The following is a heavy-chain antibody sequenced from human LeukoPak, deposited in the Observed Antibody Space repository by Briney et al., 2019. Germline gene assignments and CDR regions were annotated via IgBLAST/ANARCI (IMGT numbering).Heavy chain of an antibody. CDR1: GFTFSSYA. V-gene: IGHV3-23*01. D-gene: IGHD1-26*01. CDR3: VRGRLSGSYLYYYYYYMDV. Sequence: GGSLRLSCAASGFTFSSYAMSWVRQAPGQGLEWVSTISGSGGSTYYADSVKGRFTISVDNAKNSLYLQMNSLRAEDTALYYCVRGRLSGSYLYYYYYYMDVWGKGTTVTVSS. J-gene: IGHJ6*03. CDR2: ISGSGGST.